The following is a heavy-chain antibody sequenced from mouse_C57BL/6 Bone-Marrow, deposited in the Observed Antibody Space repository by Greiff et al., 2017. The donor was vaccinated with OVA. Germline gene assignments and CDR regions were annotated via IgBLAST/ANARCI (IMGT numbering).Heavy chain of an antibody. D-gene: IGHD2-2*01. Sequence: VQLQQSGTVLARPGASVKMSCKTSGYTFTSYWMHWVKQRPGQGLEWIGAIYPGNSDTSYNQKFKGKAKLTAVTSASTAYMELSSLTNEDSAVYYCTRSGGYDGGWVYYFDYWGQGTTLTVSS. V-gene: IGHV1-5*01. CDR1: GYTFTSYW. CDR2: IYPGNSDT. J-gene: IGHJ2*01. CDR3: TRSGGYDGGWVYYFDY.